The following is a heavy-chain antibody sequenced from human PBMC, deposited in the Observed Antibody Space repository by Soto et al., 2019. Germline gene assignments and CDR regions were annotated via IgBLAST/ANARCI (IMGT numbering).Heavy chain of an antibody. D-gene: IGHD2-2*01. CDR3: ARSVSFRYQLRKRGMDV. CDR1: GGTFSSYA. V-gene: IGHV1-69*01. J-gene: IGHJ6*02. CDR2: IIPIFATA. Sequence: QVQLVQFGAEVKKPGSSVKVSCKASGGTFSSYAISWLRQAPGQGLEWMGGIIPIFATANYAQKFQGRVMITVDESTSTAYMELSSLRSEDTAVYYCARSVSFRYQLRKRGMDVWGQGTTVTVSS.